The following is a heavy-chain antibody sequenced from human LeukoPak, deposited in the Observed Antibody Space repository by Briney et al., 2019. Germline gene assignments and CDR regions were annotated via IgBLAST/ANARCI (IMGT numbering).Heavy chain of an antibody. V-gene: IGHV3-20*04. Sequence: GGTLRLSCAASGFTFDDYGMSWVRQAPGKGLEWVFGINWNGGSTGYADSVKGRFTISRDNAKNSLYLQMNSLRAEDTALYYCALGYYDFWSGYLDYWGQGTLVTVSS. CDR3: ALGYYDFWSGYLDY. CDR2: INWNGGST. J-gene: IGHJ4*02. D-gene: IGHD3-3*01. CDR1: GFTFDDYG.